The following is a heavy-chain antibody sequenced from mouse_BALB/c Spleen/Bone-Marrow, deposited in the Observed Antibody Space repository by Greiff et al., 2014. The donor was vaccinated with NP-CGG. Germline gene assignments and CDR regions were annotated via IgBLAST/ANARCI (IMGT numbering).Heavy chain of an antibody. CDR2: IWGAGIT. Sequence: VQLQQSGPGLVAPSQSLSITCTVSGFSSTDYGVSWIRQPPGKGLEWLGVIWGAGITYYNSALKSRLSISKDNSKSQVFLKMNSLQTDDTAMYYCAKLTWDEGDYWGQGTTLTVSS. V-gene: IGHV2-6-5*01. CDR1: GFSSTDYG. J-gene: IGHJ2*01. CDR3: AKLTWDEGDY. D-gene: IGHD4-1*01.